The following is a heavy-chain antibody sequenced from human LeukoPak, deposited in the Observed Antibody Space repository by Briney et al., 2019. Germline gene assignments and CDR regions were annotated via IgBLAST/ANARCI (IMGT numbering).Heavy chain of an antibody. J-gene: IGHJ6*04. CDR1: GFTFSGSA. Sequence: GGSLRLSCAASGFTFSGSAMHWVRQASGKGLEWVGRIRSKANSYATAYAASVKGRFTISRDDSKNTAYLQMNSLKTEDTAVYYCTRLHSYSSSFPYYYCYYGMDVWGKGTTVTVSS. D-gene: IGHD6-13*01. CDR3: TRLHSYSSSFPYYYCYYGMDV. V-gene: IGHV3-73*01. CDR2: IRSKANSYAT.